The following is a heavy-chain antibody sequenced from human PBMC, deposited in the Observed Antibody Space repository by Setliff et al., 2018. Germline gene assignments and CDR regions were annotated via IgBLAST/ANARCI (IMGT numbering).Heavy chain of an antibody. Sequence: GASVKVSCKASGYTFTSYDINWVRQATGQGLEWMGWMNPNSGNTGYAQKFQGRVTMTKNTLYLQMNSLRAEDTAVYYCARDFPLGVPHGIKLLPPLNMDVWGQGTTVTVSS. V-gene: IGHV1-8*02. D-gene: IGHD2-15*01. CDR3: ARDFPLGVPHGIKLLPPLNMDV. CDR2: MNPNSGNT. CDR1: GYTFTSYD. J-gene: IGHJ6*02.